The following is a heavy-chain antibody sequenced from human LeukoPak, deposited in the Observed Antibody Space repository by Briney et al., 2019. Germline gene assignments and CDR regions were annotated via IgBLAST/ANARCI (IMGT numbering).Heavy chain of an antibody. Sequence: GGSLRLSCAASGFTFSSYGMHWVRQAPGKGLEWVAVISYDGSNKYYADSVKGRFTISRENAKNSLYLQMNSLRAGDTAVYYCTRKQKVYQCLVPYNWFDPWGQGTLVTVSS. CDR3: TRKQKVYQCLVPYNWFDP. CDR2: ISYDGSNK. J-gene: IGHJ5*02. D-gene: IGHD6-19*01. V-gene: IGHV3-30*03. CDR1: GFTFSSYG.